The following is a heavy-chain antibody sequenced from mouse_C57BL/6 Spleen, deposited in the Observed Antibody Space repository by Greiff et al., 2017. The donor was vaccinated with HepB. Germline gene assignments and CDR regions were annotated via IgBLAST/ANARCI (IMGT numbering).Heavy chain of an antibody. CDR1: GYSITSDY. V-gene: IGHV3-8*01. Sequence: DVQLVESGPGLAKPSQTLSLTCSVTGYSITSDYWNWIRKFPGNKLEYMGYISYSGSTYYNPSLKSRISITRDTSKNQYYLQLNAVTTEDTATYYCASYYSGPLSDAMDYWGQGTSVTVSS. J-gene: IGHJ4*01. CDR3: ASYYSGPLSDAMDY. CDR2: ISYSGST. D-gene: IGHD1-1*01.